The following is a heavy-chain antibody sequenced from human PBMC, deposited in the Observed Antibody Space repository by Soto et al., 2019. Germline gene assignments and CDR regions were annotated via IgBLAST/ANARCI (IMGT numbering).Heavy chain of an antibody. V-gene: IGHV3-23*01. D-gene: IGHD2-21*01. CDR2: ISGSGGST. CDR1: GFTFSSYA. CDR3: GNLNFGKFVLAPIKDYYPYYGLDV. Sequence: PGGSLRLSCAASGFTFSSYAMSWVRQAPGKGLEWVSAISGSGGSTYYADSVKGRFTISRDNSKNTLYLQMNSLRVEDTAVYYWGNLNFGKFVLAPIKDYYPYYGLDVWGQGTTVTVSS. J-gene: IGHJ6*02.